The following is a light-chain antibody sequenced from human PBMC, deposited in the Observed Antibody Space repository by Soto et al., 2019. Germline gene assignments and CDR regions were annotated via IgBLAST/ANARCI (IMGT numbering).Light chain of an antibody. CDR3: QQYNNWPPWT. CDR1: QTVYNGF. Sequence: NVLTQSPGTLSLSPWERATLSCRASQTVYNGFLAWYQQKPGQAPRLLIYGASSRATGIPDRFSGSGSGTDFTLTISSLQSEDFAVYYCQQYNNWPPWTFGQGTKVDIK. CDR2: GAS. V-gene: IGKV3-20*01. J-gene: IGKJ1*01.